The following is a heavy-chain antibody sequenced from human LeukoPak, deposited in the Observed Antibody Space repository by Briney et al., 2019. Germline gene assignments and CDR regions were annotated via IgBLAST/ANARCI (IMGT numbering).Heavy chain of an antibody. CDR3: AIRKDTAMVRGYRGADY. CDR2: IYYSGST. Sequence: PSETLSLTCTVSGGSISSNNYYWDWIRQPPGKGLEWIGSIYYSGSTYYNPSLKSRVTISVDTSKNQFSLKLSSVTAADTAVYYCAIRKDTAMVRGYRGADYWGQGTLVTVSS. CDR1: GGSISSNNYY. V-gene: IGHV4-39*01. D-gene: IGHD5-18*01. J-gene: IGHJ4*02.